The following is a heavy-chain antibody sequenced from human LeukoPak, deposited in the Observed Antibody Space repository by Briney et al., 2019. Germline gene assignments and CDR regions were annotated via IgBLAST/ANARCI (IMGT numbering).Heavy chain of an antibody. V-gene: IGHV3-21*01. CDR3: AREGQGGDGYNYNYWYFDL. D-gene: IGHD5-24*01. CDR2: ISGSTTYI. J-gene: IGHJ2*01. Sequence: GGSLRLSCAASGFTFSSYSMNWVRQAPGKGLEWVSSISGSTTYIYYADSVKGRFTISRDNASNSLYLQMNSLRAEDTAMYYCAREGQGGDGYNYNYWYFDLWGRGTLVTVSS. CDR1: GFTFSSYS.